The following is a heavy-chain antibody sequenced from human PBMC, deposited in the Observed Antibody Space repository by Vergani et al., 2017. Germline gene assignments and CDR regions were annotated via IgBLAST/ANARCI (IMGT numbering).Heavy chain of an antibody. D-gene: IGHD6-25*01. CDR2: IFYSGTT. CDR1: GVSIGSNSYY. Sequence: QLQLQESGPGLVKPSETLSLTCTVSGVSIGSNSYYWGWIRQRPGKGLEWIGYIFYSGTTYDNPSLRSRLTISVDTSQNQFSLKLRSVTAADTAVYYCARVDTQVPATSHFYYMDVWGKGTTVVVSS. J-gene: IGHJ6*03. V-gene: IGHV4-31*03. CDR3: ARVDTQVPATSHFYYMDV.